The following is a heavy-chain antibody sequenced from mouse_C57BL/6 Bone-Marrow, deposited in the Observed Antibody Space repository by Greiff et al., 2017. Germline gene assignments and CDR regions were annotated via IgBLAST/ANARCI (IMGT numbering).Heavy chain of an antibody. V-gene: IGHV1-19*01. CDR1: GYTFTDYY. CDR2: INPYNGGT. J-gene: IGHJ2*01. CDR3: ARFGKGDYFDY. Sequence: VQLQQSGPVLVKPGASVKMSCKASGYTFTDYYMNWVKQSHGKSLEWIGVINPYNGGTSYNQKFKGNATLTVDKSSSTAYMELNSLTSEDSAVYYCARFGKGDYFDYWGQGTTLTVSS. D-gene: IGHD4-1*01.